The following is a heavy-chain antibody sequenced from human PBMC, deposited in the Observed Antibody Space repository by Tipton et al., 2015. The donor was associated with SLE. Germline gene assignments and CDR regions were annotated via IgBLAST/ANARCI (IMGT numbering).Heavy chain of an antibody. CDR3: ARGVGEQLERY. V-gene: IGHV4-59*01. CDR1: GGSISSYY. CDR2: IYYSGST. J-gene: IGHJ4*02. D-gene: IGHD6-6*01. Sequence: TLSLTCTVSGGSISSYYWSWIRQPPGKGLEWIGYIYYSGSTNYNPSLKSRVTISVDTSKNQFSLKLSSVTAADTAVYYCARGVGEQLERYWGQGTLVTVSS.